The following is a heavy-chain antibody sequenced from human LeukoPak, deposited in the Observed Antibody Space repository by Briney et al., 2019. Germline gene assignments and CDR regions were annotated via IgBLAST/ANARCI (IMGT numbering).Heavy chain of an antibody. CDR1: GGTFSSYA. CDR3: ARGHSSSWYLMRDNWFDP. J-gene: IGHJ5*02. D-gene: IGHD6-13*01. V-gene: IGHV1-69*13. Sequence: SVKVSCKASGGTFSSYAISWVRQAPGQGLEWMGGIIPIFGTANYAQKFQGGVTITADESTSTAYMELSSLRSEDTAVYYCARGHSSSWYLMRDNWFDPWGQGTLVTVSS. CDR2: IIPIFGTA.